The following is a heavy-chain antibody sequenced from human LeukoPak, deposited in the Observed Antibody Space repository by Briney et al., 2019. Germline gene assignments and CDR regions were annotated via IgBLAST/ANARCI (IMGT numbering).Heavy chain of an antibody. Sequence: PGGSLRLXCAASGFTFSNYAMHWVRQAPGKGLEWVAFIRYDGSNKYYADSVKGRFTISRDNSKNTLYLQTNSLRAEDAAVYYCAKDTRGDYGWDFDYWGQGTLVTVSS. J-gene: IGHJ4*02. D-gene: IGHD3-10*01. CDR3: AKDTRGDYGWDFDY. CDR2: IRYDGSNK. CDR1: GFTFSNYA. V-gene: IGHV3-30*02.